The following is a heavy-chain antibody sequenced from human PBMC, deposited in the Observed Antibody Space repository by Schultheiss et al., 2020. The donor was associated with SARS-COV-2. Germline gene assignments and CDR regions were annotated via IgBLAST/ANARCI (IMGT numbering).Heavy chain of an antibody. J-gene: IGHJ3*02. CDR3: ARAVRYMPGTTNDGFDI. Sequence: GESLKISCAASGFTVSSNYMSWVRQAPGKGLEWVSSISTGSVYMYYADSVKGRFTISRDNSKNTLYLQMNSLRAEDTAVYYCARAVRYMPGTTNDGFDIWGRGKMVPVSS. CDR2: ISTGSVYM. V-gene: IGHV3-21*01. CDR1: GFTVSSNY. D-gene: IGHD1-7*01.